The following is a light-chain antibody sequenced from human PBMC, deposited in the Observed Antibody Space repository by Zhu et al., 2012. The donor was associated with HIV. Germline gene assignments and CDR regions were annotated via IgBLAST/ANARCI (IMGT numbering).Light chain of an antibody. J-gene: IGKJ2*01. V-gene: IGKV1-9*01. Sequence: DIQLTQSPSFLSASVGDRVTITCRASQDIGSDLAWYQQTPGKAPKLLISAASTLQVGVPSTFSGSGSGTEFTLTISGLQPEDSATYHCQQLNSYPHTFGQGTKVEI. CDR3: QQLNSYPHT. CDR2: AAS. CDR1: QDIGSD.